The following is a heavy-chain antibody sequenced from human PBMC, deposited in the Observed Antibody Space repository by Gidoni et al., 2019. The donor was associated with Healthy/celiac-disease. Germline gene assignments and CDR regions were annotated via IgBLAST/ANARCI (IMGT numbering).Heavy chain of an antibody. J-gene: IGHJ4*02. CDR2: IFSNDEK. D-gene: IGHD5-12*01. Sequence: QVTLKESGPVLVQPTETLTLTCTVSGFSLSNASMGVSWIRQPPGKALEWLAHIFSNDEKSYSPSQKSRLTISTDTSNSQVVLTKTKMDTLETDKYYCERSRDGYNEGEVFYFDYWGQGTLVTVSS. CDR3: ERSRDGYNEGEVFYFDY. V-gene: IGHV2-26*01. CDR1: GFSLSNASMG.